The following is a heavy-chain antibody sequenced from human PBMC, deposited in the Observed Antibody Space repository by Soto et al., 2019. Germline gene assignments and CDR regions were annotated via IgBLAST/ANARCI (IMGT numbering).Heavy chain of an antibody. CDR1: GYTFTSYG. J-gene: IGHJ3*02. Sequence: GXSGEASCEASGYTFTSYGIRLVRQAPGQGLEWMGWISAYNGNTNYAQKLQGRVTMTTDTSTSTAYMELRSLRSDDTAVYYCARGFWSGYSRPDAFDSWGQGTMVIVSS. CDR2: ISAYNGNT. D-gene: IGHD3-3*01. CDR3: ARGFWSGYSRPDAFDS. V-gene: IGHV1-18*04.